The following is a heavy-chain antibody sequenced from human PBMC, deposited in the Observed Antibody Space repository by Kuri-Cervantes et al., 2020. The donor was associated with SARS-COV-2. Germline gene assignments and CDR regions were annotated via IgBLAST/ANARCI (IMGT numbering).Heavy chain of an antibody. Sequence: GGSLRLSCTASGFIFSDYYMTWIRQAPGKGLEWVSNIGPSSATKYYAGSVQGRFTISRDNAKNSLYLQMTSLRAEDTAVYYCARSPGDGDYDPFDYWGQGTLVTVSS. V-gene: IGHV3-11*04. D-gene: IGHD4-17*01. CDR1: GFIFSDYY. J-gene: IGHJ4*02. CDR3: ARSPGDGDYDPFDY. CDR2: IGPSSATK.